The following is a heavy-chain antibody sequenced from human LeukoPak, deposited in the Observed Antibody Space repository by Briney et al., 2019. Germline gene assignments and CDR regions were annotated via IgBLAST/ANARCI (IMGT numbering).Heavy chain of an antibody. CDR1: GLTFSNAW. J-gene: IGHJ4*02. V-gene: IGHV3-15*01. D-gene: IGHD5-12*01. CDR2: IKSKTDGGTT. CDR3: TTVGFVCGYSGYDCFDY. Sequence: GGSLRLSCAASGLTFSNAWMSWGRQAPGEGLGWGGGIKSKTDGGTTDYAAPVKGRYTISRDDSKNTLYLQMNSLKTEDTAVYYCTTVGFVCGYSGYDCFDYWGQGTLVTVSS.